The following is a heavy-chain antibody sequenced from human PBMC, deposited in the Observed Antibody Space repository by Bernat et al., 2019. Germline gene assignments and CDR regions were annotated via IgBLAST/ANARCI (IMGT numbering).Heavy chain of an antibody. J-gene: IGHJ4*02. CDR1: GFTFSSYS. Sequence: EVQLVESGGGLVKPGGSLRLPCPASGFTFSSYSMNWVRQAPGKGLEWVSSISSSSSYIYYADSVKGRFTISRDNAKNSLYLQMNSLRAEDTAVYYCARGRVATLDFGYWGQGTLVTVSS. D-gene: IGHD5-12*01. CDR2: ISSSSSYI. CDR3: ARGRVATLDFGY. V-gene: IGHV3-21*01.